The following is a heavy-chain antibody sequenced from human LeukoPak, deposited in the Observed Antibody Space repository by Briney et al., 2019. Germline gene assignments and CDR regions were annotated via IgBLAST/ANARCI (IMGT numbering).Heavy chain of an antibody. V-gene: IGHV5-51*01. Sequence: GASLKISCKGSGYSFTNYWIGWVRQMPGKGLEWMGIIYPGDSHTRYSPSFQGQVTLSADKSISTAYLQWSSLKASDTAMYYCARRYCSGGNCYWSFDYWGQGTLVTVSS. J-gene: IGHJ4*02. CDR1: GYSFTNYW. D-gene: IGHD2-15*01. CDR3: ARRYCSGGNCYWSFDY. CDR2: IYPGDSHT.